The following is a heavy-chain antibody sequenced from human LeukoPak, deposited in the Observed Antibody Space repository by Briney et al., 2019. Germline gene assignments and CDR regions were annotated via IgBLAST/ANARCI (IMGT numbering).Heavy chain of an antibody. CDR3: ATDGWPPQFDY. J-gene: IGHJ4*02. CDR1: GYTLTELS. V-gene: IGHV1-24*01. D-gene: IGHD5-24*01. Sequence: ASVKVSCKVSGYTLTELSMHGVRQAPGKGLEWRGGFDPEDGETIYEQKFQGRVNMTEDTSTDPAYMELSSLTYDDTAVYYCATDGWPPQFDYWGQGTLVTVSS. CDR2: FDPEDGET.